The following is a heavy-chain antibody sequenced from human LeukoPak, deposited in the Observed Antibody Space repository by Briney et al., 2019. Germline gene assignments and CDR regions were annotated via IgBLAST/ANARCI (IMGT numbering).Heavy chain of an antibody. CDR1: GYTFTSYG. J-gene: IGHJ4*02. Sequence: ASVKVSYKASGYTFTSYGISWVRQAPGQGLEWMGWISAYNGNTNYAQKLQGRVTMTTDTSTSTAYMELRSLRSDGTAVYYCARAVLYYYDSSGYNPVDYWGQGTLVTVSS. V-gene: IGHV1-18*01. CDR2: ISAYNGNT. CDR3: ARAVLYYYDSSGYNPVDY. D-gene: IGHD3-22*01.